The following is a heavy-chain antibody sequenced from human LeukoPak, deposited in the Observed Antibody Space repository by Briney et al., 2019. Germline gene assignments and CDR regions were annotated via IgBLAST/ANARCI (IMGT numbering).Heavy chain of an antibody. CDR2: ISYDGSNK. CDR1: GFIFSGYG. Sequence: GGSLRLSCAASGFIFSGYGMHWVRQAPGKGLEWVAVISYDGSNKYYADSVKGRFTVSRDNSKNTLYLQMNSLRAEDTAVYYCARDYSTYYYYYYGMDVWGQGTTVTVSS. J-gene: IGHJ6*02. V-gene: IGHV3-30*03. CDR3: ARDYSTYYYYYYGMDV. D-gene: IGHD4-11*01.